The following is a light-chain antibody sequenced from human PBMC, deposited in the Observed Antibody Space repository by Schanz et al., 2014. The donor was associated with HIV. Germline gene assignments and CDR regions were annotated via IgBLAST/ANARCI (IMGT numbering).Light chain of an antibody. CDR3: QHYNNWPPWT. CDR1: QSVSSY. V-gene: IGKV3-15*01. CDR2: AAS. J-gene: IGKJ1*01. Sequence: EIVLTQSPATLSLSPGERATLSCRASQSVSSYLAWYQQKPGQAPRLLIYAASTRATGVPARFSGSGSGTDFTLTISNLQSEDFALYYCQHYNNWPPWTFGQGTKVEIK.